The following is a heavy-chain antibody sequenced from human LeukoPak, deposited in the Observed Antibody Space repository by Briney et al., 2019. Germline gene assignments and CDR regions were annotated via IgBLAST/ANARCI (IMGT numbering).Heavy chain of an antibody. CDR3: AGPPIVVVPAAIPGRFDP. D-gene: IGHD2-2*01. J-gene: IGHJ5*02. CDR1: GGSISSGDYY. Sequence: SETLSLTCTVSGGSISSGDYYWSWIRQPPGKGLEWIGYIYYSGSTYYNPSLKSRVTISVDTSKNQFSLKLSSVTAADTAVYYCAGPPIVVVPAAIPGRFDPWGQGTLVTVSS. CDR2: IYYSGST. V-gene: IGHV4-30-4*01.